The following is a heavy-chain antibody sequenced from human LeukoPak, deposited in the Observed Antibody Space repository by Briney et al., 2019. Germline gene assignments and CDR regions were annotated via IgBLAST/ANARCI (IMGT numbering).Heavy chain of an antibody. J-gene: IGHJ4*02. D-gene: IGHD4-23*01. CDR2: IASDGSST. CDR3: ARGRPHGNDY. CDR1: RFTFSSYW. V-gene: IGHV3-74*01. Sequence: GGSLRLSWAASRFTFSSYWMNWVRQAPGKGLVWVSRIASDGSSTTYADSVKGRFSISRDNAKNTLYLQMNSLRVEDTAVYYCARGRPHGNDYWGQGTLVTVSS.